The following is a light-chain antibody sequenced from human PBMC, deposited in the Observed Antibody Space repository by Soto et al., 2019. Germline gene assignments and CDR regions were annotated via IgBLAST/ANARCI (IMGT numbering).Light chain of an antibody. J-gene: IGKJ1*01. V-gene: IGKV3-20*01. CDR1: QSVSSSY. Sequence: EIVLTQSPGTLSLSPGERATLSCRASQSVSSSYLAWYQQKPVQAPRLLIYGASSRATGIPDRFSGSGSGTDFTLIISRLEPEDFAVYYCQQYGSSTETFGQGTKVDIK. CDR2: GAS. CDR3: QQYGSSTET.